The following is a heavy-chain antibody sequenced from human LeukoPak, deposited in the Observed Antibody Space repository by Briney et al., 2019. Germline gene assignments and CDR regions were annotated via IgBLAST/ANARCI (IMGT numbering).Heavy chain of an antibody. Sequence: SVKVSCKASGGTFSSYAISWVRQAPGQGLEWMGGIIPIFGTANYAQKFQGRVTITADESTSTAYMELSSLRSEDTAVYYCARNGYYGSGSYPPVGYWGQGTLVTVSS. J-gene: IGHJ4*02. V-gene: IGHV1-69*13. CDR2: IIPIFGTA. CDR3: ARNGYYGSGSYPPVGY. CDR1: GGTFSSYA. D-gene: IGHD3-10*01.